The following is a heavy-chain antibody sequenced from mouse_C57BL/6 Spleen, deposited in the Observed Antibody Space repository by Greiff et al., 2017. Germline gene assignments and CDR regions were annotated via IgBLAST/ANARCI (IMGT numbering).Heavy chain of an antibody. CDR3: ARDYSNYGGYFDY. V-gene: IGHV1-7*01. Sequence: VQLQQSGAELAKPGASVTLSCKASGYTFTSYWMHWVKQRPGQGLEWIGYINPSSGYTKYNQKFKDKATLTADKSSSTAYMQLSSLTYEDAAVYYCARDYSNYGGYFDYWGQGTTLTVSS. CDR2: INPSSGYT. CDR1: GYTFTSYW. D-gene: IGHD2-5*01. J-gene: IGHJ2*01.